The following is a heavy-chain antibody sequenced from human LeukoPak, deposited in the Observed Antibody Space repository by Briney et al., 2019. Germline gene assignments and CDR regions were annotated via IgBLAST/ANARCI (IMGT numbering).Heavy chain of an antibody. Sequence: PSETLSLTCAVSGYSISSGYYWGLIRQPPGKGLEWIGSIYHSGSTYYNPSLKSRVTISVDTSKNQFSLKLSSVTAADTAVYYCANLAVHDYWGQGTLVTVSS. D-gene: IGHD6-19*01. J-gene: IGHJ4*02. V-gene: IGHV4-38-2*01. CDR3: ANLAVHDY. CDR2: IYHSGST. CDR1: GYSISSGYY.